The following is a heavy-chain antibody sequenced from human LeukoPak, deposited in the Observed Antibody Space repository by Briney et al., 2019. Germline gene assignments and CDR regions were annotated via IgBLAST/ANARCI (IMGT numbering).Heavy chain of an antibody. Sequence: GGSLRLSCAASGFNFSSYGMHWVRQAPGKGLEWVAFIRYDGSNKYYADSVKGRFTISRDNSKNTLYLQMSSLRAEDTAVYYCAKQSNIFRWFDPWGQGTLVTVSS. V-gene: IGHV3-30*02. D-gene: IGHD3-9*01. J-gene: IGHJ5*02. CDR1: GFNFSSYG. CDR3: AKQSNIFRWFDP. CDR2: IRYDGSNK.